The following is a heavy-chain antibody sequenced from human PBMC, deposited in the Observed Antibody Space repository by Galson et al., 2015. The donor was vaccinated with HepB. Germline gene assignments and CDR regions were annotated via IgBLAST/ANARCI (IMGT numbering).Heavy chain of an antibody. Sequence: SVKVSCKASGFTFTSSAVQWVRQARGQRLEWIGWIVVGSGNTNYAQKFQERVTITRDMSTSTAYMELSSLRSEDTAVYYCAADTVTTARQGGYWGQGTLVTVSS. J-gene: IGHJ4*02. CDR1: GFTFTSSA. CDR2: IVVGSGNT. V-gene: IGHV1-58*01. D-gene: IGHD4-11*01. CDR3: AADTVTTARQGGY.